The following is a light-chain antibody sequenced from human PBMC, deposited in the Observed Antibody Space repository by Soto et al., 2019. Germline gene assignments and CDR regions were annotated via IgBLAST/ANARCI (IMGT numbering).Light chain of an antibody. J-gene: IGKJ2*01. CDR3: QQYGSTPRVT. CDR2: GAS. Sequence: EIVLTQSPGTLSLSPGERATLSCRASQSVSISHLAWYQQKPGRAPRLLIYGASIRATGIPDRFSGSGSGTDFTLTISTLEPEDFAVYYCQQYGSTPRVTFGQGTKLEIK. V-gene: IGKV3-20*01. CDR1: QSVSISH.